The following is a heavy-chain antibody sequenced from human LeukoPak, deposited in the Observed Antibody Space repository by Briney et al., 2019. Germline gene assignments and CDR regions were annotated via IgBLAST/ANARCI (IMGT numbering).Heavy chain of an antibody. Sequence: QTGGFLRLSCEASGFTFSNYAMHWVRQAPGKGLEWVAVAYFDGKSYFYAHFVEGRFTISRDNSKNTLNLQMSDLRVEDTALYYCARAGAVDRGLDVWGQGTTVTVSS. CDR3: ARAGAVDRGLDV. CDR1: GFTFSNYA. D-gene: IGHD3-10*01. CDR2: AYFDGKSY. J-gene: IGHJ6*02. V-gene: IGHV3-33*01.